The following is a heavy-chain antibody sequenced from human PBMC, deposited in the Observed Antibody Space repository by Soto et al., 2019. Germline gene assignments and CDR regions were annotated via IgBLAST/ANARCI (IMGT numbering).Heavy chain of an antibody. J-gene: IGHJ3*02. D-gene: IGHD6-19*01. Sequence: GESLKISCKGSGYSFTSYWIIRVRQMPGKGLEWMGRIDPSDSYTNYSPSFQGHVTISADKSISTAYLQWSSLKASDTAMYYCARRIAVASDAFDIWGQGTMVTVSS. CDR1: GYSFTSYW. CDR3: ARRIAVASDAFDI. CDR2: IDPSDSYT. V-gene: IGHV5-10-1*01.